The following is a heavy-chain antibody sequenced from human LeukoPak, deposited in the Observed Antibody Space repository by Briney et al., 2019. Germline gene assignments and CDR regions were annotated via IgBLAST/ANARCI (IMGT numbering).Heavy chain of an antibody. CDR1: GYTFTSYA. V-gene: IGHV1-3*01. Sequence: GASVKVSCKASGYTFTSYAMHWVRQAPGQRLEWMGWINAGNGNTKYSQKFQGRVTITRDTSASTAYMELSSLRSEDTAVYYCARESGSYDAFDIWGQGTMVTVSS. J-gene: IGHJ3*02. CDR2: INAGNGNT. D-gene: IGHD1-26*01. CDR3: ARESGSYDAFDI.